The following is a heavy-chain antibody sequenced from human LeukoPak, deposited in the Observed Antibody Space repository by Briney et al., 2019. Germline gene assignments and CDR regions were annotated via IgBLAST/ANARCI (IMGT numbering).Heavy chain of an antibody. V-gene: IGHV3-23*01. CDR2: ISGGGGST. Sequence: GGSLRLSCAASGFTFTTYSMNWVRQAPGKGLEWVSTISGGGGSTYYADSVKGRFTISRDNSKNTLYLQVNSLRAEDTAVYYCAKGGKWDVTPFDYWGQGTLVTVSS. J-gene: IGHJ4*02. D-gene: IGHD1-26*01. CDR3: AKGGKWDVTPFDY. CDR1: GFTFTTYS.